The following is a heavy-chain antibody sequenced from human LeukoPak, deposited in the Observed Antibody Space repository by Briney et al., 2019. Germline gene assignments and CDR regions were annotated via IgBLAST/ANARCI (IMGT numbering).Heavy chain of an antibody. V-gene: IGHV1-8*01. CDR3: ARVRGEWFGELFSYGMDV. CDR1: VYTFTSYD. J-gene: IGHJ6*01. D-gene: IGHD3-10*01. CDR2: MNPNSGDT. Sequence: ASVKVSCKASVYTFTSYDINCVRQATGQGVGWMGWMNPNSGDTGYAQKFHGSVNMTRNNYIGTAYMELSSLRSQDTAVYYCARVRGEWFGELFSYGMDVWGQGTTVTVSS.